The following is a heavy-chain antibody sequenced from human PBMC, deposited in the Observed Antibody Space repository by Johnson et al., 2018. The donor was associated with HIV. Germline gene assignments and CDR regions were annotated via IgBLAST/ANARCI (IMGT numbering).Heavy chain of an antibody. Sequence: VQLVESGGGLVQPGGSLRLSCAASGFTFSTYWMNWVRQAPGKGLEWLANINQDGSAKYSVDSLKGRFTISRDNVKNSLYLQMNSLRVEDAAVYYCVRGRDSSGDGRAFDVWGKGTVVTVSS. CDR3: VRGRDSSGDGRAFDV. CDR1: GFTFSTYW. J-gene: IGHJ3*01. D-gene: IGHD1-26*01. V-gene: IGHV3-7*05. CDR2: INQDGSAK.